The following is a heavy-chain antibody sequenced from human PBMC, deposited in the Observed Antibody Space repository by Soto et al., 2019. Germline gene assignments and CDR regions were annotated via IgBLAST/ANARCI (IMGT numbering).Heavy chain of an antibody. CDR3: ARSRGCSGGSCYFSFDY. Sequence: QVQLVQSGAEVKKPGASVKVSCKASGYTFTGYYMHWVRQAPGQGLEWMGWINPNSGGTNYAQKFQGWVTMTRDTSISTAYMELSRLRSDDTAVYYCARSRGCSGGSCYFSFDYWGQGTLVTVSS. D-gene: IGHD2-15*01. V-gene: IGHV1-2*04. CDR1: GYTFTGYY. CDR2: INPNSGGT. J-gene: IGHJ4*02.